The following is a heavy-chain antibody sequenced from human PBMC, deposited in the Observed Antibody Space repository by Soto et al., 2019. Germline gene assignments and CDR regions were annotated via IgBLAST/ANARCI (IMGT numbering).Heavy chain of an antibody. D-gene: IGHD3-10*01. Sequence: QVQLQESGPGLVKPSQTLSLTCTVSGGSISSGDYYWSWIRQPPGKGLEWIGYIYYSGSTYYNPSVKSGVTISVDTSKNHSSLKLTSVTVADTAVYYCAGVVHGAGVYWGQGTLVTVSS. CDR3: AGVVHGAGVY. CDR2: IYYSGST. J-gene: IGHJ4*02. CDR1: GGSISSGDYY. V-gene: IGHV4-30-4*01.